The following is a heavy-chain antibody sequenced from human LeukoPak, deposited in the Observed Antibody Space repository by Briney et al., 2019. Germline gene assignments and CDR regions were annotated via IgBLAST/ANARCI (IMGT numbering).Heavy chain of an antibody. CDR3: AAITMVRGVHYYYGMDV. V-gene: IGHV1-18*01. J-gene: IGHJ6*02. CDR2: ISAYNGNT. Sequence: GASVKVSCKASGYTFTSYGISWVRQAPGQGLEWMGWISAYNGNTNCAQKLQGRVTMTTDTSTSTAYMELRSLRSDDTAVYYCAAITMVRGVHYYYGMDVWGQGTTVTVSS. D-gene: IGHD3-10*01. CDR1: GYTFTSYG.